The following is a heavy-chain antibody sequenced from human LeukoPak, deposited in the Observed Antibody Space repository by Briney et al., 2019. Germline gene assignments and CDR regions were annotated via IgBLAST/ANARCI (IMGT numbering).Heavy chain of an antibody. J-gene: IGHJ4*02. V-gene: IGHV4-59*12. Sequence: PSETLSLTCSVSDDSITMYYWTWIRQPPGKGLEWIGYVDHTGSTNYNPSLQSRVTMSVDTSKNQFSLKLTSVTAADTAVYYCAREAYSSGWGLFDYWGQGTLVTVSS. CDR1: DDSITMYY. CDR2: VDHTGST. D-gene: IGHD6-19*01. CDR3: AREAYSSGWGLFDY.